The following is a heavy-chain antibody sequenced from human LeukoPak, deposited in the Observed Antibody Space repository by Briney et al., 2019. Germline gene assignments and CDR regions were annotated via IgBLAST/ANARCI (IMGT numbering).Heavy chain of an antibody. V-gene: IGHV4-59*01. CDR2: IYYSGST. Sequence: SSETLSLTCTVSGVSINSYYWSWVRQPPGKGLGWIGYIYYSGSTNYNPSLKSRVTISVDTSKNQFSLKLTSVTAAATAVYYCARGFGDWGLSWFDPWGQGTLVTVSS. D-gene: IGHD3-10*01. CDR3: ARGFGDWGLSWFDP. J-gene: IGHJ5*02. CDR1: GVSINSYY.